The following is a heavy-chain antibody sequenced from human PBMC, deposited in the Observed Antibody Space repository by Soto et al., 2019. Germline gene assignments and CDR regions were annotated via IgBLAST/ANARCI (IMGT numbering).Heavy chain of an antibody. D-gene: IGHD5-18*01. J-gene: IGHJ4*02. V-gene: IGHV1-2*02. CDR2: INPNSGGT. CDR1: GYTFTGYY. Sequence: ASVKVSCKASGYTFTGYYMHWVRQAPGQGLEWMGWINPNSGGTNYAQKFQGRVTMTKDTSISTAYMELSRLRSDDTAVYYCARTARYSPRSLIDYWGQGTLVTVSS. CDR3: ARTARYSPRSLIDY.